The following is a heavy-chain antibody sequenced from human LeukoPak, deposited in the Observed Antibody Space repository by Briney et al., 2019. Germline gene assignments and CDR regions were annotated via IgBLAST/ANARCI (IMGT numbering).Heavy chain of an antibody. CDR1: GFTFSTFA. J-gene: IGHJ4*02. V-gene: IGHV4-34*01. D-gene: IGHD6-13*01. CDR3: ARGGRPYSSSWYLGFGY. Sequence: GSLRLSCAASGFTFSTFAMIWIRQPPGKGLEWIGEINHSGSTNYNPSLKSRVTISVDTSKNQFSLKLSSVTAADTAVYYCARGGRPYSSSWYLGFGYWGQGTLVTVSS. CDR2: INHSGST.